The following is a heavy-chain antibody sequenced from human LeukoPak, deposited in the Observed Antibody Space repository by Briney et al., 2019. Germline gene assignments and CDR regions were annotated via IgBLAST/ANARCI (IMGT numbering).Heavy chain of an antibody. CDR2: ISSSSSSI. D-gene: IGHD1-26*01. Sequence: PGGSLRLSCAASGFTFSSYWMHWVRQAPGKGLEWVSYISSSSSSIYYADSVKGRFTISRDSAKNSLYLQMNGLRDEDTAVYYCARHLYRAFDYWGQGTLVTVSS. CDR3: ARHLYRAFDY. J-gene: IGHJ4*02. CDR1: GFTFSSYW. V-gene: IGHV3-48*02.